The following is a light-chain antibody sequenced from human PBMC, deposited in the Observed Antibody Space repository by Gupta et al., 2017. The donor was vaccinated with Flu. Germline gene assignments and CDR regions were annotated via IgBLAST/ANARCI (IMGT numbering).Light chain of an antibody. Sequence: QPALTQPASVSGSPGQSITISCPGTSSDVGGNNYVSWYQQHPGKAPKLMIYEVSNRPSGVSNRFSGSKSGNTASLTIVGLQAEDEADYYCSTYTSSSTLVFGGGTKRTVL. CDR3: STYTSSSTLV. J-gene: IGLJ2*01. V-gene: IGLV2-14*01. CDR1: SSDVGGNNY. CDR2: EVS.